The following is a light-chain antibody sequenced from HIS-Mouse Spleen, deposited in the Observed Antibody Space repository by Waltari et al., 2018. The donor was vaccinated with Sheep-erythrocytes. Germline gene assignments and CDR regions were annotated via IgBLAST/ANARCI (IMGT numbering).Light chain of an antibody. V-gene: IGLV2-23*02. CDR3: CSYAGSSTPWV. CDR2: EVS. Sequence: QSALTQPASVSGSPGQSITISCTGTSSDVGSYNLVSWYQQHPGKAPKLMIYEVSKRPSVFSNRFSGSKSGNTASLTISGLQAEDESDYYCCSYAGSSTPWVFGGGTKLTVL. CDR1: SSDVGSYNL. J-gene: IGLJ3*02.